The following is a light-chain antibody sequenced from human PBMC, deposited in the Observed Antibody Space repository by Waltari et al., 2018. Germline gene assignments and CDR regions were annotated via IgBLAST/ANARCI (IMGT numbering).Light chain of an antibody. CDR1: LGTSNI. CDR2: HSS. Sequence: QSALTQPASVSGSPGQSVTITCTGALGTSNIVPWYQQLPGTVPKLILYHSSERPSGTSIRFSGSRSGNTASLTISGLQSEDEADYYCCSNNEGHTHVFGTGTRVTVL. V-gene: IGLV2-23*01. J-gene: IGLJ1*01. CDR3: CSNNEGHTHV.